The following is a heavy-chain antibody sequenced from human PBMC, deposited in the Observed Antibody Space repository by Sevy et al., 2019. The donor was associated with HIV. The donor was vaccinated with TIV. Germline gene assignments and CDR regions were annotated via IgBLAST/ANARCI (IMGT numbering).Heavy chain of an antibody. Sequence: GGSLRLSCAASAFTFSRYGMHWVRQTPGKGLEWVAFIRYDGSIKYYADSLRGRFTVSRDNSKNTLYLQMNSLSSEDTAMYYCASPPNLDDASFTFHYWGQGTLVTVSS. CDR3: ASPPNLDDASFTFHY. CDR2: IRYDGSIK. CDR1: AFTFSRYG. D-gene: IGHD2-2*01. J-gene: IGHJ4*02. V-gene: IGHV3-30*02.